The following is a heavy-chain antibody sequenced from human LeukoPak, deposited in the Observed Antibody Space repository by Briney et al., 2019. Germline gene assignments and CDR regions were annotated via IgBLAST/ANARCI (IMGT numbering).Heavy chain of an antibody. D-gene: IGHD6-13*01. J-gene: IGHJ4*02. V-gene: IGHV1-46*01. CDR1: GYTFTNSY. CDR3: ARVNMVRMPGGY. CDR2: INPSGTST. Sequence: ASVKVSCKGSGYTFTNSYMHWVRQAPGQGLEWMGIINPSGTSTSYAQKFEGRVTMTRDTSTSTVYMDLRSLRSEDTAVYYCARVNMVRMPGGYWGQGTLVTVSS.